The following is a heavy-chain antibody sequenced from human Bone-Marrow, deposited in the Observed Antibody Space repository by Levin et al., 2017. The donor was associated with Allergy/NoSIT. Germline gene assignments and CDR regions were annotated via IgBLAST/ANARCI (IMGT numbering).Heavy chain of an antibody. D-gene: IGHD6-13*01. CDR1: GILFNDFF. J-gene: IGHJ4*02. Sequence: LSLTCATSGILFNDFFMTWIRQAPGKGLEWLSSISKSGETISYADSVKGRFTISKDDANNSLFLQMNGLRADDTAVYYCALGGASSGWYVGYWGQGTLVTVSS. CDR2: ISKSGETI. CDR3: ALGGASSGWYVGY. V-gene: IGHV3-11*01.